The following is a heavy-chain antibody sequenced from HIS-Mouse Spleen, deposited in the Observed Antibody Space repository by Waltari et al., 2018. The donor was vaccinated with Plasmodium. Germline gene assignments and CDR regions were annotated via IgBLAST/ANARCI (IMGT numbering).Heavy chain of an antibody. CDR3: ARDRITGTSYFDY. CDR2: IYYSGST. Sequence: QLQLQESGPGLVKPSEPLSLPCTVPGGSIRSSSYYWGWVRQPPGKGLEWIGSIYYSGSTYYNPSLKSRVTISVDTSKNQFSLKLSSVTAADTAVYYCARDRITGTSYFDYWGQGTLVTVSS. J-gene: IGHJ4*02. V-gene: IGHV4-39*07. CDR1: GGSIRSSSYY. D-gene: IGHD1-7*01.